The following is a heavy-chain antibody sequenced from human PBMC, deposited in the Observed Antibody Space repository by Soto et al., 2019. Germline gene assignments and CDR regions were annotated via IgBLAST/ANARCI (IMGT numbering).Heavy chain of an antibody. CDR2: ITYEGSHT. CDR1: GFIFSSYG. J-gene: IGHJ4*02. Sequence: QVQLVESGGGVVQPGRSLRISCAASGFIFSSYGMHWVRQAPGTGLEWVAVITYEGSHTYYADSVKGRFTITRDNSKNTLYLQMNSLRPEDTAVYYCAKEGLCGGSSCSGSEGFDYWDQGTLLTVSS. D-gene: IGHD2-15*01. V-gene: IGHV3-30*18. CDR3: AKEGLCGGSSCSGSEGFDY.